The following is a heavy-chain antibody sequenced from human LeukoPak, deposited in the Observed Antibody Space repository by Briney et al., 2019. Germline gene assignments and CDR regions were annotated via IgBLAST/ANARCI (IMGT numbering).Heavy chain of an antibody. CDR1: GFTFDDYA. V-gene: IGHV3-9*01. CDR2: ISWNSGSI. Sequence: SGGSLRLSCAASGFTFDDYAMHWVRHAPGKGLEWVSGISWNSGSIGYADSVKGRFTISRDNAKNSLYLQMNSLRAEDTALYYCAKAPSYYDSSGYADYWGQGTLVTVSS. J-gene: IGHJ4*02. D-gene: IGHD3-22*01. CDR3: AKAPSYYDSSGYADY.